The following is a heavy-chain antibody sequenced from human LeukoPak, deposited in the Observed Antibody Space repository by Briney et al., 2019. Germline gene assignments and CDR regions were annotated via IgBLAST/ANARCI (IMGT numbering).Heavy chain of an antibody. Sequence: GGSLRLSCAASGFTFSSYAMSWVRRAPGKGLEWVSTIIGSGGSTYYADSVKGRFTISRDNSKNTLYLQMNSLRAEDTAVYYCAKDKTPGTPHYYGILTGLGGYFDYWGQGTLVTVSS. V-gene: IGHV3-23*01. CDR1: GFTFSSYA. CDR3: AKDKTPGTPHYYGILTGLGGYFDY. D-gene: IGHD3-9*01. J-gene: IGHJ4*02. CDR2: IIGSGGST.